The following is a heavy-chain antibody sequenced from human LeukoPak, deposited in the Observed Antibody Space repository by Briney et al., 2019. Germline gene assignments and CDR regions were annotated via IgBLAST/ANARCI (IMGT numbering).Heavy chain of an antibody. CDR1: GYSFVLYG. D-gene: IGHD5-24*01. J-gene: IGHJ3*02. CDR2: ISTYNGNT. Sequence: GASVKVSCKASGYSFVLYGISWVRQAPGQGPEWMGWISTYNGNTKYAQKFQGRVTMTRDTSTSTVYMELSGLRSEDTALYCCARIRDGYNDAYDIWGQGTMVTVSS. V-gene: IGHV1-18*01. CDR3: ARIRDGYNDAYDI.